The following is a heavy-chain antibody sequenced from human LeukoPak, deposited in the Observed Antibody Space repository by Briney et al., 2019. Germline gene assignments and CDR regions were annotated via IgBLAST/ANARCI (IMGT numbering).Heavy chain of an antibody. CDR3: ARDPSYYYDSSGYLRD. CDR1: GYTFTSHF. Sequence: ASVKVSCKASGYTFTSHFMHWVRQAPGQGLEWMGIINPSGGSTSYADSVKGRFTISRDNAKNTLYLQMNSLRAEDTAVYYCARDPSYYYDSSGYLRDWGQGTLVTVSS. CDR2: INPSGGST. J-gene: IGHJ4*02. D-gene: IGHD3-22*01. V-gene: IGHV1-46*04.